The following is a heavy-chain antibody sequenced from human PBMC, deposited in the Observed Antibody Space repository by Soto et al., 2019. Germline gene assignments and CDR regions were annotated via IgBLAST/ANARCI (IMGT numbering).Heavy chain of an antibody. J-gene: IGHJ4*02. D-gene: IGHD2-2*01. V-gene: IGHV3-23*01. Sequence: LSCVPSVVSFSSYALSWVPRAPGKGLECVSAISGSGGSTYYADSVKGRFTISRDNSKNTLYLQMNSLRAEDTAVYYCAKVLFFWECSGTSCYPLVFDYWGQGTLVTVPS. CDR2: ISGSGGST. CDR1: VVSFSSYA. CDR3: AKVLFFWECSGTSCYPLVFDY.